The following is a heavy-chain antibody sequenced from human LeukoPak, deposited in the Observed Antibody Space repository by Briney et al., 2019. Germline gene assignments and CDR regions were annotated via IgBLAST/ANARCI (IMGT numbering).Heavy chain of an antibody. J-gene: IGHJ6*03. V-gene: IGHV4-34*01. CDR2: INPGGST. Sequence: SETLSLTCAVYGGSFKGYYWSWIRQPPAKGLEWIGEINPGGSTNYNASLKGRVAISADTSKNQFSLELSSVTAADTAVYYCASHRLYYHYMDVWGKGTTVTASS. CDR3: ASHRLYYHYMDV. CDR1: GGSFKGYY.